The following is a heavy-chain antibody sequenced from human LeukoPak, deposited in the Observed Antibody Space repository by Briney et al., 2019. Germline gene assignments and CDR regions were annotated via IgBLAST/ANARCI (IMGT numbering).Heavy chain of an antibody. D-gene: IGHD2-15*01. CDR1: GFTLSSYW. CDR2: INLDGSST. V-gene: IGHV3-74*01. CDR3: ARAYSTSGPPGY. J-gene: IGHJ4*02. Sequence: GGSLRLSCAASGFTLSSYWMHWVRQAPGKGLVWVSRINLDGSSTTYADSVKGRFTISRDNAKNTLYLQMNSLRADDTAVYYCARAYSTSGPPGYWGQGTQVTVSS.